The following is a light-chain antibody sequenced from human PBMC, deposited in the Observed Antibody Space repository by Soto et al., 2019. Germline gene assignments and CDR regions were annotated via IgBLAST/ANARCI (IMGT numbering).Light chain of an antibody. Sequence: DIVMTQSPLSLPVTPGEPAPISCRSSQSLLHSNGYNYLDWYLQKPGQSPQLLIYLGSNRASGVPDRFSGSGSGTDFTLTISSLQPEDFATYYCQQSYSTPWTFGQGTKVDIK. CDR1: QSLLHSNGYNY. CDR2: LGS. J-gene: IGKJ1*01. CDR3: QQSYSTPWT. V-gene: IGKV2-28*01.